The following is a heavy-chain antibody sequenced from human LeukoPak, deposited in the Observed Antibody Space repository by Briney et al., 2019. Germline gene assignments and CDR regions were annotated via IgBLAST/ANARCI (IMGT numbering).Heavy chain of an antibody. J-gene: IGHJ4*02. D-gene: IGHD3-10*01. CDR2: IIPIFGTA. Sequence: ASVKVSCKASGGTFSSYAISWVRQAPGQGLEWMGGIIPIFGTANYAQKFQGRVTITADESTSTAYMELSSLRSEDTAVYYCARESAYYGSGSDFDYWGQGTLVTVSS. CDR1: GGTFSSYA. V-gene: IGHV1-69*13. CDR3: ARESAYYGSGSDFDY.